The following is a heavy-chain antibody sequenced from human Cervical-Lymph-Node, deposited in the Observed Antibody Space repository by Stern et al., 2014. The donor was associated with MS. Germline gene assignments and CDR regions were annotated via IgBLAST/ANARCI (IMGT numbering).Heavy chain of an antibody. D-gene: IGHD6-19*01. CDR2: ISYDGSNK. V-gene: IGHV3-30*18. Sequence: MQLVESGGCVVQPGRSLRLSCAASGFTFSSYGMHWVRQAPGKGLEWVAVISYDGSNKYQAGSVKGPFTISKDNSKNTLYLQMNSLRAEDTAVYYCTKVAVAGELYGMDVWGQGTTLTVSS. CDR1: GFTFSSYG. CDR3: TKVAVAGELYGMDV. J-gene: IGHJ6*02.